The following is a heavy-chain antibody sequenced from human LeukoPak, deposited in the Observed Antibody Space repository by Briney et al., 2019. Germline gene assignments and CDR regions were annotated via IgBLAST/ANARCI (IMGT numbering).Heavy chain of an antibody. CDR2: INHSGST. CDR1: GGSFSGYY. Sequence: LETLSLTCAVYGGSFSGYYWSWIRQPPGKGLEWIGEINHSGSTNYNPSLKSRVTISVDTSKNQFSLKLSSVTAADTAVYYCARGLYDFWSGYYIAWFDPWGQGTLVTVSS. J-gene: IGHJ5*02. D-gene: IGHD3-3*01. CDR3: ARGLYDFWSGYYIAWFDP. V-gene: IGHV4-34*01.